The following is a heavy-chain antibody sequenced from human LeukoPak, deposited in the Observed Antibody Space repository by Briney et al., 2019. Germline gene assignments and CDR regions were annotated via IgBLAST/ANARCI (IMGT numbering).Heavy chain of an antibody. Sequence: PETLSLTCTVSGGSISRYYWSWIRQPPGKGLEWIGYIYYDGSTNYNPSLKSRVTISVDTSKNQFSLKLGSVTAADTAVYYCARAIRRGSFDYWGQGTLVTVSS. D-gene: IGHD3-10*01. J-gene: IGHJ4*02. CDR2: IYYDGST. CDR3: ARAIRRGSFDY. V-gene: IGHV4-59*08. CDR1: GGSISRYY.